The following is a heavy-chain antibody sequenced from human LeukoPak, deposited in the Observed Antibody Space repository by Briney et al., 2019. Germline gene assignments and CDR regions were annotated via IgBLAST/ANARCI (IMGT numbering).Heavy chain of an antibody. Sequence: SQTLSLTCTVPGGSIISGGYYWSWIRHHPGKGLEGIGYIYYSGSTYYNPSLKSRVTISVDTSKNQFSLKLSSVTAADTAVYYCARESRTHYYDSSGYQYFDYWGQGTLVTVSS. CDR2: IYYSGST. CDR3: ARESRTHYYDSSGYQYFDY. V-gene: IGHV4-31*03. D-gene: IGHD3-22*01. J-gene: IGHJ4*02. CDR1: GGSIISGGYY.